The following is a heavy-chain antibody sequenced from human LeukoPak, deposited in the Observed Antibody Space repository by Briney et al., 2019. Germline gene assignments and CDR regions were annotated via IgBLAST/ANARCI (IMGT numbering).Heavy chain of an antibody. Sequence: ASVRVSCKASRYIFTRHYMHWVRQAPGQRLEWVGWINPNNCDTKYAQKFQCRVTMTRDTSINTAYMELSSLTSDDTAIYYCARTWIQVWTPDFDYWGQGTLVTVSS. CDR1: RYIFTRHY. CDR3: ARTWIQVWTPDFDY. D-gene: IGHD5-18*01. CDR2: INPNNCDT. J-gene: IGHJ4*02. V-gene: IGHV1-2*02.